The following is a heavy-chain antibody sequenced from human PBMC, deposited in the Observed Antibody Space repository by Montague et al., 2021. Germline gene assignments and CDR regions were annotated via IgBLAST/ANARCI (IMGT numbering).Heavy chain of an antibody. J-gene: IGHJ6*03. CDR3: ARERDRYYYMDI. CDR2: VSHGGRT. CDR1: RSLINSDYY. V-gene: IGHV4-38-2*02. Sequence: SETLSLTCTASRSLINSDYYWGWIRQPPGKGLEWMGSVSHGGRTYYNPSPKSRVTIAVDTSNNHFSLKLSSVTAADTAMHYCARERDRYYYMDIWGKGTTITVSS.